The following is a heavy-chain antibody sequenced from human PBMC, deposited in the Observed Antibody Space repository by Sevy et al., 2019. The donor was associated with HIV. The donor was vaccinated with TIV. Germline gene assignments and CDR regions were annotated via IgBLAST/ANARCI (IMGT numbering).Heavy chain of an antibody. Sequence: ASVKVSCKASGYTFTGYYMHWVRQAPGQGLEWMGGINPNSGGTNYAQKFQGRVTMTRDTSISTAYMELSRLRSDDTAVYYCARVLSSSWYSLDYWGQGTLVTVSS. V-gene: IGHV1-2*02. CDR3: ARVLSSSWYSLDY. D-gene: IGHD6-13*01. J-gene: IGHJ4*02. CDR1: GYTFTGYY. CDR2: INPNSGGT.